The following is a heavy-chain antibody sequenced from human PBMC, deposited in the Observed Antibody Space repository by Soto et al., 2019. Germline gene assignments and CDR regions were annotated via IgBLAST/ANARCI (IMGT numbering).Heavy chain of an antibody. J-gene: IGHJ4*02. CDR2: IWYDGSNT. D-gene: IGHD4-17*01. CDR3: ARDLKTRHCDY. V-gene: IGHV3-33*01. CDR1: GFAFHGYA. Sequence: QVQLVESGGGVVQPGRSLRLSCAASGFAFHGYAMHWVRQAPGKGLEWVAIIWYDGSNTYYGDSVKGRFTISRDNSKNTVYLQMNSLRVEDTAVYYCARDLKTRHCDYWGQGILVTASS.